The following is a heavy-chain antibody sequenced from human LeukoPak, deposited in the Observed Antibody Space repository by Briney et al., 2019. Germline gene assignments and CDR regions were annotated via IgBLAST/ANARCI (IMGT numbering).Heavy chain of an antibody. D-gene: IGHD6-19*01. CDR3: ARSSVVAGTFGLDY. CDR2: IYSSGST. V-gene: IGHV4-4*07. CDR1: GGSISSYY. J-gene: IGHJ4*02. Sequence: PSETLSLTCTVSGGSISSYYWSWIRQPAGKGLEWIGRIYSSGSTNYNPSLKSRVTMSVDTSKNQFSLKLSSVIAADTAVYYCARSSVVAGTFGLDYWGQGTLVTVSS.